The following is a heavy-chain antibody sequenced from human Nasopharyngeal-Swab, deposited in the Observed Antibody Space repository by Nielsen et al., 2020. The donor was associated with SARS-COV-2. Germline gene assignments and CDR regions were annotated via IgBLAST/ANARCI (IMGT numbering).Heavy chain of an antibody. CDR2: IYYSGST. CDR3: ARGGGYSYGTWVWFDP. Sequence: WIPQPPGKGLEWIGYIYYSGSTYYNPSLKSRVTISVDTSKNQFSLKLSSVTAADTAVYYCARGGGYSYGTWVWFDPWGQGTLVTVSS. V-gene: IGHV4-31*02. J-gene: IGHJ5*02. D-gene: IGHD5-18*01.